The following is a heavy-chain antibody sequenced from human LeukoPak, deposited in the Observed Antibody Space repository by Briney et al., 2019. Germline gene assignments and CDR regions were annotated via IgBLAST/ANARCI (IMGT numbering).Heavy chain of an antibody. J-gene: IGHJ4*02. Sequence: GGSLRLSCAASGFTFSSYAMSWVRQAPGKGLEWVSAISGSGGSTYYADSVKGRFTISRDNSKNTLYLQMNSLRAEDTAVYYCAKDGVPDYYGSGSYWEHFDYWGQGTLVTVSS. D-gene: IGHD3-10*01. CDR1: GFTFSSYA. V-gene: IGHV3-23*01. CDR3: AKDGVPDYYGSGSYWEHFDY. CDR2: ISGSGGST.